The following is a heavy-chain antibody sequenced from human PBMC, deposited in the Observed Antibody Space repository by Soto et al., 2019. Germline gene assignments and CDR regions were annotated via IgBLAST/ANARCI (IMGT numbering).Heavy chain of an antibody. CDR2: IIPIFGIA. CDR3: AGGEGETAMENV. Sequence: QVQLVQSGAEVKKPGSSVKVSCKASGGTLLSYTISGVRQAPGQGLEWMGGIIPIFGIANYAQKFQGRVTITADESTCVAYMELSRLRSEDTAVYYCAGGEGETAMENVWGKGTTVTVSS. CDR1: GGTLLSYT. D-gene: IGHD5-18*01. V-gene: IGHV1-69*01. J-gene: IGHJ6*04.